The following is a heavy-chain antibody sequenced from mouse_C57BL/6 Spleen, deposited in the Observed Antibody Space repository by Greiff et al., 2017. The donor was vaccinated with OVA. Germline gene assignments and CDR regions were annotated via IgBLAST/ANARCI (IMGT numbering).Heavy chain of an antibody. Sequence: EVQRVESGPGLVKPSQSLSLTCSVTGYSITSGYYWNWIRQFPGNKLEWMGYISYDGSNNYNPSLKNRISITRDTSKNQFFLKLNSVTTEDTATYYCARDLGRGLFDYWGQGTTLTVSS. CDR3: ARDLGRGLFDY. J-gene: IGHJ2*01. CDR1: GYSITSGYY. V-gene: IGHV3-6*01. CDR2: ISYDGSN.